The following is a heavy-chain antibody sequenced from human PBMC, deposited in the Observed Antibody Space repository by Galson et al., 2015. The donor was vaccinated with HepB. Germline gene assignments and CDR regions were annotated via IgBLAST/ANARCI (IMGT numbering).Heavy chain of an antibody. D-gene: IGHD3-22*01. CDR3: TREHYDILVPSPPIDS. Sequence: SVKVSCKASGYTFTDYYLHWVRQAPGQGLEWMGRINPNSGGTQYAQKFQGRITMSRDTSISTAYMELSRLRSDDTAVYYCTREHYDILVPSPPIDSWGQGPLSPSR. CDR2: INPNSGGT. V-gene: IGHV1-2*06. J-gene: IGHJ4*02. CDR1: GYTFTDYY.